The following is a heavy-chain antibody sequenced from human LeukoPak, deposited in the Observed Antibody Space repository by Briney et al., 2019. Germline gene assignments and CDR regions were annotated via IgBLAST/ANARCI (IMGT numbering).Heavy chain of an antibody. CDR1: GGSISSYY. V-gene: IGHV4-59*08. CDR2: IYYSGST. J-gene: IGHJ4*02. CDR3: ARGYYDSSGYWYYFDY. Sequence: PSETLSLTCTVSGGSISSYYWSWIRQPPGKGLEWIGYIYYSGSTNYNPSLKSRVTISVDTSKNQFSLKLSSVTAADTAVYYCARGYYDSSGYWYYFDYWGQGTLVTVSS. D-gene: IGHD3-22*01.